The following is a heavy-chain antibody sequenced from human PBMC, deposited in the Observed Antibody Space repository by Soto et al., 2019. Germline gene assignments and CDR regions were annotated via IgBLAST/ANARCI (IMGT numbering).Heavy chain of an antibody. D-gene: IGHD3-22*01. CDR3: AREANYYDSSGYYLLTYFDY. CDR1: GFTFCDYA. J-gene: IGHJ4*02. CDR2: IRSKTYGGTT. Sequence: SLRLSCTASGFTFCDYAMSWFRQAPGKGLEWVGFIRSKTYGGTTEYAASVKGRFTISRDDSKSIAYLQMNSLKTEDTAVYYCAREANYYDSSGYYLLTYFDYWGQGTLVTVSS. V-gene: IGHV3-49*03.